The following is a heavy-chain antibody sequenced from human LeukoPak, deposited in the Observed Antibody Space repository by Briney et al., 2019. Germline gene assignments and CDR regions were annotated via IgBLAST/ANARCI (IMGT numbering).Heavy chain of an antibody. Sequence: SETLSLTCAVYGGSFSGYYWSWIRQPPGKGLEWIGEINHSGSTNYNPSLKSRVTISVDTSKNQFSLKLSSVTAADTAVYYCARPRTIFGRRTFDYWGQGTLVTVSS. CDR2: INHSGST. D-gene: IGHD3-3*01. CDR1: GGSFSGYY. V-gene: IGHV4-34*01. CDR3: ARPRTIFGRRTFDY. J-gene: IGHJ4*02.